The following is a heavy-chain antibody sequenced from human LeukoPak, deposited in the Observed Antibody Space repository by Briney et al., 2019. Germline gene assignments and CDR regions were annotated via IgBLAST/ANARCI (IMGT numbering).Heavy chain of an antibody. CDR3: ARALSYSGRSDI. V-gene: IGHV4-59*01. J-gene: IGHJ3*02. D-gene: IGHD1-26*01. CDR2: IYYSGST. Sequence: SETLSLTCTVSGGSTSSYYWSWIRQPPGKGLEWIGYIYYSGSTNYNPSLKSRVTISVDTSKNQFSLKLSSVTAADTAVYYCARALSYSGRSDIWGQGTMVTVSS. CDR1: GGSTSSYY.